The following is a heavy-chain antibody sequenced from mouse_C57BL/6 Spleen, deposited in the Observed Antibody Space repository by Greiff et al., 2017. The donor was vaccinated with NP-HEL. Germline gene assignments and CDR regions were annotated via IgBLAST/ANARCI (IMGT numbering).Heavy chain of an antibody. CDR3: ARSQIYYYGSSFWYFDV. Sequence: EVKLMESGGGLVKPGGSLKLSCAASGFTFSSYAMSWVRQTPEKRLEWVATISDGGSYTYYPDNVKGRFTISRDNAKNNLYLQMSHLKSEDTAMYYGARSQIYYYGSSFWYFDVWGTGTTVTVSS. D-gene: IGHD1-1*01. V-gene: IGHV5-4*03. CDR2: ISDGGSYT. CDR1: GFTFSSYA. J-gene: IGHJ1*03.